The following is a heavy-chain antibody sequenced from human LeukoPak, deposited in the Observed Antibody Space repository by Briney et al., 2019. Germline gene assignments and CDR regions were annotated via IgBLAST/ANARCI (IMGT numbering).Heavy chain of an antibody. CDR1: GGSISSGSYY. J-gene: IGHJ4*02. CDR3: ARDHVTYYYGSGSLTPFDY. D-gene: IGHD3-10*01. Sequence: SQTLSLTCTVSGGSISSGSYYWSWIRQPAGKGLEWIGRIYTSGSTNYNPSLKSRATISVDTSKNQFSLKLSSVTAADTAVYYCARDHVTYYYGSGSLTPFDYWGQGTLVTVSS. V-gene: IGHV4-61*02. CDR2: IYTSGST.